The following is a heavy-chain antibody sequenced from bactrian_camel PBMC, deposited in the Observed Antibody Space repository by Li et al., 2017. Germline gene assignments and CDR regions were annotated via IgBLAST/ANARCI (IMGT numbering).Heavy chain of an antibody. D-gene: IGHD1*01. Sequence: HVQLVESGGGLVQPGGSLRLSCAVSGVTYRSSCMAWFRQAPGKEREGVAAIDSDGSTSYADSVKGRFTISQDRAKNTVHLQMNSLKPDDTAMYYCAAATRFGCGDAGNEYAVYGQGTQVTVS. J-gene: IGHJ4*01. V-gene: IGHV3S53*01. CDR2: IDSDGST. CDR1: GVTYRSSC.